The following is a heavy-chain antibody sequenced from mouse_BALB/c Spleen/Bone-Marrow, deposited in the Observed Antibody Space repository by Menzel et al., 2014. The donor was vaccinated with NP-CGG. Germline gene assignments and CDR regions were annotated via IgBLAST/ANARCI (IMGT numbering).Heavy chain of an antibody. CDR2: IWSGGSK. V-gene: IGHV2-2*02. CDR1: GFSLTSYG. Sequence: VKLVESGPGLVQPSQSLSITCTVSGFSLTSYGVHWVRQSPGKGLEWLGVIWSGGSKDYNAAFISRLSISKDNSKSQVFFKINRLQANDTAIYYCAREEFYAMDYWGQGTSVTVSS. J-gene: IGHJ4*01. CDR3: AREEFYAMDY.